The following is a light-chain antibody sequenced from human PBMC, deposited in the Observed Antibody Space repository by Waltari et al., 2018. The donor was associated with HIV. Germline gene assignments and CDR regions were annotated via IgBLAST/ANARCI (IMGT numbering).Light chain of an antibody. Sequence: VLTQSPATLSLSPGERATLSCRANHHIITYLAWYQQKPGQAPRLLIYDASNRASGIPARFSGSGSGTDFTLTISSLEPEDFAVYYCQQRSNFITFGQGTRLEIK. CDR1: HHIITY. CDR2: DAS. CDR3: QQRSNFIT. J-gene: IGKJ5*01. V-gene: IGKV3-11*01.